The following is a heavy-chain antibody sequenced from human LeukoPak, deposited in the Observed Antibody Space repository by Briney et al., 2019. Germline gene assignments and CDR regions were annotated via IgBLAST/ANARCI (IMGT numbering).Heavy chain of an antibody. CDR2: INPNSGGT. CDR3: ARDSANYYYDSSGYYGY. Sequence: GASVKVSXKASGYTFTGYYMHWVRQAPGQGLEWMGWINPNSGGTNYAQKFQGRVTMTRDTSISTAYMELSRLRSDDTAVYYCARDSANYYYDSSGYYGYWGQGTLVTVSS. V-gene: IGHV1-2*02. J-gene: IGHJ4*02. CDR1: GYTFTGYY. D-gene: IGHD3-22*01.